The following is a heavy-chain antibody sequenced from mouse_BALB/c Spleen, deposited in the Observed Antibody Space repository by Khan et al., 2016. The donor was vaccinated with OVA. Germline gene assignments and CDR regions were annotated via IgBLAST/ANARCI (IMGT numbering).Heavy chain of an antibody. D-gene: IGHD1-1*01. J-gene: IGHJ3*01. CDR1: GFTFSTYG. Sequence: EVELVESGGDLVKPGESLKLSCAASGFTFSTYGMSWVRQTPDRRLEWVATVSTGGTYTYYLDSVKGRFTISRDNAKNTLYLQMSSLKSEDTAMFYCTRLAYYYDSEGFAYWGQGTLVTVSA. V-gene: IGHV5-6*01. CDR2: VSTGGTYT. CDR3: TRLAYYYDSEGFAY.